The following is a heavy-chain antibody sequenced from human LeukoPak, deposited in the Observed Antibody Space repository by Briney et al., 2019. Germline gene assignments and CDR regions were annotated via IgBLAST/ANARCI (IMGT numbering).Heavy chain of an antibody. CDR3: ARLDSYGYYFDY. D-gene: IGHD5-18*01. V-gene: IGHV4-59*01. Sequence: SETLSLTCTVSGGSISSYYWSWIRQPPGKGLEWIGYIYYSGSTNYNPSLKGRVTISVDTSKNQFSLKLSSVTAADTAVYYCARLDSYGYYFDYWGQGTLVTVSS. CDR2: IYYSGST. CDR1: GGSISSYY. J-gene: IGHJ4*02.